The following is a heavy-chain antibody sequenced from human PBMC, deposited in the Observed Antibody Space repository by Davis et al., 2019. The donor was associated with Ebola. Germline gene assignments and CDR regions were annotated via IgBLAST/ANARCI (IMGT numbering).Heavy chain of an antibody. D-gene: IGHD3-3*01. Sequence: LRLSCAVSGSSISSGGYSWSWIRQPPGRGLEWIGYMYHDGNTYYSPSLKSRVTISVDRFRNQFSLKLNSVTAADTAVYYCASADFWSGYRGGFDNWGEGTMVTVSS. V-gene: IGHV4-30-2*01. J-gene: IGHJ3*02. CDR1: GSSISSGGYS. CDR2: MYHDGNT. CDR3: ASADFWSGYRGGFDN.